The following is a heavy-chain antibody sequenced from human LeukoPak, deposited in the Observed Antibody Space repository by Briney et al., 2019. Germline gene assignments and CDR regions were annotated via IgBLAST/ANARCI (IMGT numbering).Heavy chain of an antibody. V-gene: IGHV4-39*01. CDR2: IYYSKNT. CDR1: GGSISSSSAY. CDR3: VSPRGFSYGYFDY. Sequence: SETLSLTCTVSGGSISSSSAYWGWIRQPPGKGLESIGSIYYSKNTYYKPSLKSRVTISADTSKNQFSLTLGSVSATDTAVYYCVSPRGFSYGYFDYWGQGTLVIVSS. J-gene: IGHJ4*02. D-gene: IGHD5-18*01.